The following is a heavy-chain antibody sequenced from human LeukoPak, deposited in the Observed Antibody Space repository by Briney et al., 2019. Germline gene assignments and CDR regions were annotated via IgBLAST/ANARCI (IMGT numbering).Heavy chain of an antibody. V-gene: IGHV4-59*01. D-gene: IGHD4-17*01. J-gene: IGHJ4*01. CDR2: IYYRGNT. CDR3: ARLQATVTIHAYFDY. Sequence: SETLSLTCTVSGGSISSYYWSWIRQPPGKVLEWIGYIYYRGNTNYNPSLESRVTISVDTSKNQFSLKLDSVTAADTAVYYCARLQATVTIHAYFDYWGQGALVTVSS. CDR1: GGSISSYY.